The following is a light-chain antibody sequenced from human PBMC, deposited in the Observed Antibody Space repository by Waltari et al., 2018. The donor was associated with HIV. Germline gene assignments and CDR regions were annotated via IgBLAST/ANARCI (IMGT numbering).Light chain of an antibody. CDR3: GTWDSSLSAGV. V-gene: IGLV1-51*01. CDR1: TSHIGNNY. CDR2: DKQ. Sequence: QSVLTQPPSVSAAPGQKVTISCSGNTSHIGNNYVSWYQQLPGTAPKLLIYDKQRRTSGIPDRFSGSKSGTSAALGSTGLQTGDEADYYCGTWDSSLSAGVFGGGTKVTVL. J-gene: IGLJ3*02.